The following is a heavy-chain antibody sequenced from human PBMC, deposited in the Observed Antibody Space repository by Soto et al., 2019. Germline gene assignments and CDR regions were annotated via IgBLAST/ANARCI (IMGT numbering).Heavy chain of an antibody. CDR3: ARRVGYFDWNDY. D-gene: IGHD3-9*01. V-gene: IGHV3-7*01. Sequence: PGWCLRLSCAASGVTLDDYAMHWFLQAPGKGLERVANIKQDGSEKYYVDSVKGRFTISRDNAKNSLYLQMNSLRAEDTAVYYCARRVGYFDWNDYWGQGTLVTVSS. CDR2: IKQDGSEK. J-gene: IGHJ4*02. CDR1: GVTLDDYA.